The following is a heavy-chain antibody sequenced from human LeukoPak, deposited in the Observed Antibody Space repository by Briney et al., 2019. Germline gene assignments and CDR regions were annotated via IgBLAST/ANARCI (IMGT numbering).Heavy chain of an antibody. J-gene: IGHJ3*02. CDR2: ISAYNGNT. D-gene: IGHD3-3*01. Sequence: ASVKVSCKASGYTFTSYGISWVRQAPGQGLEWMGWISAYNGNTNYAQKLQGRVTMTTDTSTSTAYMELRSLRSDDTAVYYCAREYYDFWSGPNDAFDIWGQGTMVTVSS. CDR1: GYTFTSYG. CDR3: AREYYDFWSGPNDAFDI. V-gene: IGHV1-18*01.